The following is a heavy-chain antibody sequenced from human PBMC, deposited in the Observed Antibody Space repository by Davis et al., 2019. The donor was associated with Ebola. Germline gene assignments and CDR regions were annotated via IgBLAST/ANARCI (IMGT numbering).Heavy chain of an antibody. CDR3: ARGSSETGYWYFDL. V-gene: IGHV3-74*01. D-gene: IGHD3-10*01. Sequence: HTGRSLRLSCVASGFTVNDYWMHWVRKAPGKELEWVSYFDREGRSTRYADSVRGRFTISRDSARNMLFLQMNSLRAEDTAEYFCARGSSETGYWYFDLWGRGTIV. CDR1: GFTVNDYW. J-gene: IGHJ2*01. CDR2: FDREGRST.